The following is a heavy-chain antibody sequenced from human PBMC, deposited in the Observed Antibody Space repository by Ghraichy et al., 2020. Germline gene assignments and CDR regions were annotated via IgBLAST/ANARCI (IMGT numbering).Heavy chain of an antibody. V-gene: IGHV4-39*01. CDR3: ARTSYYGSGSMYYFDY. CDR2: IYYSGST. CDR1: GGSISSSSYY. J-gene: IGHJ4*02. D-gene: IGHD3-10*01. Sequence: SETLSLTCTVSGGSISSSSYYWGWIRQPPGKGLEWIGSIYYSGSTYYNPSLKSRVTISVDTSKNQFSLKLSSVTAADTAVYYCARTSYYGSGSMYYFDYWGQGTLVTVSS.